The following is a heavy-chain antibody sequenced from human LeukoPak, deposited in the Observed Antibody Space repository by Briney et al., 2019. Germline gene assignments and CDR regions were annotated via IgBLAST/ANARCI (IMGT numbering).Heavy chain of an antibody. Sequence: GGSLRLSCAASGFIFREYWMHCAPQLPGKAPGWVSSLDQDGRFTIYADCVRGRFPISRENARDTLYLQMGGLSGEDTVIYYCVQEYHYGKADFWGQGTLVTVS. CDR2: LDQDGRFT. CDR1: GFIFREYW. V-gene: IGHV3-74*01. D-gene: IGHD3-10*01. J-gene: IGHJ4*02. CDR3: VQEYHYGKADF.